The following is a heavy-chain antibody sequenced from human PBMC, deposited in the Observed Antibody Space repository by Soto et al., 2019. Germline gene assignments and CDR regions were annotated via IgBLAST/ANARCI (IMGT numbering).Heavy chain of an antibody. V-gene: IGHV3-23*01. Sequence: GGSLRLSCASSGFTFSSYAMTWVRQAPGKGLEWVSVISGSGGSTYFADSVKGRFTISRDNAQNTLYLQMSSLRAEDTAVYYCARDSRIVATFDMGSVGLDPCGQGTLVTVSS. CDR1: GFTFSSYA. CDR3: ARDSRIVATFDMGSVGLDP. J-gene: IGHJ5*02. D-gene: IGHD1-26*01. CDR2: ISGSGGST.